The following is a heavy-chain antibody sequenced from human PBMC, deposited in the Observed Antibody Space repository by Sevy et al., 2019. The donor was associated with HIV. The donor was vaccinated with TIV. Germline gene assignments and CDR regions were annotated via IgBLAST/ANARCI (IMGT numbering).Heavy chain of an antibody. D-gene: IGHD3-3*01. CDR1: GYTFTSYG. V-gene: IGHV1-18*01. CDR3: ARGLEAWSGYYYHYYGMDV. J-gene: IGHJ6*02. CDR2: ISVYNGNT. Sequence: ASVKVSCKASGYTFTSYGISWVRQAPGQGLEWMGWISVYNGNTNYAQKVQGRVTLTTETSTRTVYMELRSQRSDDTAEYYGARGLEAWSGYYYHYYGMDVWGQGTTVTVSS.